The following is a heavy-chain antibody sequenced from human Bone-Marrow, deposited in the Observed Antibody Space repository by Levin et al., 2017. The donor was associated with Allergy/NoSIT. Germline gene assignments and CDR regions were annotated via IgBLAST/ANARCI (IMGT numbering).Heavy chain of an antibody. D-gene: IGHD1-26*01. CDR1: GYTFTSYD. Sequence: GASVKVSCKASGYTFTSYDINWVRQATGQGLEWMGWMNPNSGNTGYAQKFQGRVTMTRNTSISTAYMELSSLRSEDTAVYYCARGTSGSFRRGYYFDYWGQGTLVTVSS. CDR3: ARGTSGSFRRGYYFDY. J-gene: IGHJ4*02. V-gene: IGHV1-8*01. CDR2: MNPNSGNT.